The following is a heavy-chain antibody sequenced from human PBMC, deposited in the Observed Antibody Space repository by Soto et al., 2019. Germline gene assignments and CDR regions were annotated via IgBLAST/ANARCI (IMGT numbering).Heavy chain of an antibody. CDR3: ARGEYCSSTSCYKALYYYYGMDV. V-gene: IGHV1-18*01. J-gene: IGHJ6*02. Sequence: ASVKVSCKASGYTFTSYGISRVRQAPGQGLEWMGWISAYNGNTNYAQKLQGRVTMTTDTSTSTAYMELRSLRSDDTAVYYCARGEYCSSTSCYKALYYYYGMDVWGQGTTVTVS. CDR1: GYTFTSYG. D-gene: IGHD2-2*02. CDR2: ISAYNGNT.